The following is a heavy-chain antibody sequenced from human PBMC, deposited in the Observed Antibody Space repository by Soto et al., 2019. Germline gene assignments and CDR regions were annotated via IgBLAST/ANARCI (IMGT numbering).Heavy chain of an antibody. CDR2: ISYDGRNE. CDR3: TKGVVREPAYFDS. D-gene: IGHD3-10*01. V-gene: IGHV3-30*18. Sequence: GGSLRLSCAVSGFTFSAFSMFWVRQAPGKGLEWVAFISYDGRNEDYADSVKGRFTISRDNSKNTLYLQMNSLSSDDTAVYYCTKGVVREPAYFDSWGQGTLVTVSS. J-gene: IGHJ4*02. CDR1: GFTFSAFS.